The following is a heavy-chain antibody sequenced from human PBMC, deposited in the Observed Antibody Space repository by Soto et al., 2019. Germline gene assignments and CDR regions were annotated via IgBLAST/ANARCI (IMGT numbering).Heavy chain of an antibody. CDR3: ARAGYSYDSFDY. CDR2: IYYSGST. D-gene: IGHD5-18*01. Sequence: SETLSLTCTVSGGSIISGDYYWSWIRQPPGKGLEWIGYIYYSGSTYYNPSLKSRVTISVDTSKNQFSLKLSSVTAADTAVYYCARAGYSYDSFDYWGQGTLVTVSS. CDR1: GGSIISGDYY. V-gene: IGHV4-30-4*01. J-gene: IGHJ4*02.